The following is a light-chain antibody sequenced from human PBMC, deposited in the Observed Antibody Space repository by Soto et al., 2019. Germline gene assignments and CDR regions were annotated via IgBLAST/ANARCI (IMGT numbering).Light chain of an antibody. V-gene: IGKV3-20*01. CDR2: GGS. CDR1: QSVSSNF. J-gene: IGKJ2*01. CDR3: HQYGSTPDT. Sequence: DIGLTQSPGTMSLSPGERATLSGRARQSVSSNFLAWYHQKPGQAPKLLISGGSSSATGIPDRFSGSGSGTDLNLTITKLEPDDFEVYSCHQYGSTPDTFG.